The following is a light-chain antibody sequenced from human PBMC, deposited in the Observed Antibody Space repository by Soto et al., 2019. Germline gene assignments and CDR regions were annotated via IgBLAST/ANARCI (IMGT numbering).Light chain of an antibody. CDR3: TSYAGSNSYV. CDR1: SSDIGGYTY. J-gene: IGLJ1*01. V-gene: IGLV2-8*01. Sequence: QSALTQPPSASGSPGQSVTISCTGTSSDIGGYTYVSWYQHHPGKAPKLIIYEVSKRPSGVPDRFSGSKSGNTASLTVSGLQAEDEADYYCTSYAGSNSYVFGTGTKLTVL. CDR2: EVS.